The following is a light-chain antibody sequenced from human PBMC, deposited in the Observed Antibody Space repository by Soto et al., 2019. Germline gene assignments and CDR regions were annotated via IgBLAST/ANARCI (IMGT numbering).Light chain of an antibody. CDR1: SSDVGSYNL. V-gene: IGLV2-23*01. CDR3: CSYAGSSTFYV. J-gene: IGLJ1*01. Sequence: QSALTQPASVSGSPGQSITISCTGTSSDVGSYNLVSWYQQHPGKAPKLMIYEGSKRPSGVSNRFPGSKSGNTASLTISGLQAEDEADYYSCSYAGSSTFYVFGTGTKVTVL. CDR2: EGS.